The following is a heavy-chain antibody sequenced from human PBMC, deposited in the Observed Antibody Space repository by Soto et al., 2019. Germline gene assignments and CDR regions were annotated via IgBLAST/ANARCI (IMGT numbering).Heavy chain of an antibody. D-gene: IGHD3-9*01. CDR2: IYYSGST. Sequence: SETLSLTCSVSGGSMSSYYWSWIRQPPGKGLEWIGYIYYSGSTIYNPSLKSRVTISVDTSKNQFSLKLSSVTAADTAVYYCARGGPHLLRYFDWSPFDYWGQGTLVTVSS. V-gene: IGHV4-59*12. J-gene: IGHJ4*02. CDR3: ARGGPHLLRYFDWSPFDY. CDR1: GGSMSSYY.